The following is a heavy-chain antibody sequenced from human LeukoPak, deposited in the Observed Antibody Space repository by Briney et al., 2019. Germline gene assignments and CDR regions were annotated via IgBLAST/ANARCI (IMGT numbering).Heavy chain of an antibody. CDR3: ARPRTIAAAGIFGAFDY. D-gene: IGHD6-13*01. V-gene: IGHV3-30-3*01. J-gene: IGHJ4*02. Sequence: PGGSLRLSCAASGFTVSSNYMSWVRQAPGKGLEWVAVISFDGGHRYYADSVKGRFTISRDNSKNTLYLQMNSLRPEDTALYYCARPRTIAAAGIFGAFDYWGQGTLVTVSS. CDR2: ISFDGGHR. CDR1: GFTVSSNY.